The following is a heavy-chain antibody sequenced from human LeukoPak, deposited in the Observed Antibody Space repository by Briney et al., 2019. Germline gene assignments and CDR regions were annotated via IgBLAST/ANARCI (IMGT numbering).Heavy chain of an antibody. J-gene: IGHJ5*02. Sequence: SETLSLTCTVSGGSISSGDYYWSWIRQPPGKGLEWIGYIYYSGSTYYHPSLKSRVTISVDTSKNQFSLKLSSVTAADTAVYYCAREPAAMGWFDPWGQGTLVTVSS. D-gene: IGHD2-2*01. CDR3: AREPAAMGWFDP. V-gene: IGHV4-30-4*01. CDR1: GGSISSGDYY. CDR2: IYYSGST.